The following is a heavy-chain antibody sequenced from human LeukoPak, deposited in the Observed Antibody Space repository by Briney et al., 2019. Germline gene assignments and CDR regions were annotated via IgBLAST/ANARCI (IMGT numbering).Heavy chain of an antibody. J-gene: IGHJ3*02. Sequence: VASVKVSCKASGYTFTSYGINWVRQAPGQGLEWMGWISDYNGNTNYAQKLQGRVTMTRDTSTSTVYMELRSLRSDDTALYYCARGGDMRVVGAFDIWGQGTMVTVSS. CDR2: ISDYNGNT. CDR1: GYTFTSYG. V-gene: IGHV1-18*01. CDR3: ARGGDMRVVGAFDI. D-gene: IGHD3-22*01.